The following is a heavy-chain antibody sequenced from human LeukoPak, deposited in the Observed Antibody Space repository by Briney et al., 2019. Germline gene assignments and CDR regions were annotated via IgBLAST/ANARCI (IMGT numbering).Heavy chain of an antibody. Sequence: GGSLTLFCAASEFTFSSYWMTWVRQAPGKGLEWVANIYKDGSEKYYVDSVKGRFTISRDNAKNSMYLQMNSLRAEDTAVYYCARIRYNWNGMDVWGQGTTVTVSS. J-gene: IGHJ6*02. CDR2: IYKDGSEK. D-gene: IGHD1-20*01. V-gene: IGHV3-7*04. CDR1: EFTFSSYW. CDR3: ARIRYNWNGMDV.